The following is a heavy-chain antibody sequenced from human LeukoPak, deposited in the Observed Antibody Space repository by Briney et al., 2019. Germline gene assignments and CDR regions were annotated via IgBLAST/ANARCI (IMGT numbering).Heavy chain of an antibody. D-gene: IGHD4-23*01. CDR2: INDRGTT. CDR3: ARDPTTVVTVPYYFDF. CDR1: GGSFTGYF. Sequence: SETLSLTCAVYGGSFTGYFWNWIRQSPGKGLEWIAEINDRGTTNYNPLLKSRVTISADTSKNQFSLKLTSVTAADTGVYYCARDPTTVVTVPYYFDFWGQGTPVTVSS. J-gene: IGHJ4*02. V-gene: IGHV4-34*01.